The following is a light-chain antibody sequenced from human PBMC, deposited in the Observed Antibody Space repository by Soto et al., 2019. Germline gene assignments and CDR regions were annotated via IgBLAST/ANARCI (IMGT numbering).Light chain of an antibody. CDR3: QQYGSSGT. Sequence: EIVLTQSPGTLSLSPGESATLSCRASQSVSNNYLAWYQQKPGQALRLLIYGAFNRATGIPDRFSGSGSGTDFTLTISRLEPEDFAVYYCQQYGSSGTFGQGTKVDI. J-gene: IGKJ1*01. CDR2: GAF. V-gene: IGKV3-20*01. CDR1: QSVSNNY.